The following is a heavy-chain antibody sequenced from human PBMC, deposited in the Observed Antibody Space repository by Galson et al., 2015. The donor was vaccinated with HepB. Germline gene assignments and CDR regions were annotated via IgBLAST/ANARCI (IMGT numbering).Heavy chain of an antibody. V-gene: IGHV3-15*01. Sequence: SLRLSCAASGFTFSNAWMSWVRQAPGKGLEWVGRIKSKTDGGTTDYAAPVKGRFTISRDDSKNTLYLQMNSLKTEDTAVYYCTTGLGSNYYYYYGMDVWGQGTTVTVSS. D-gene: IGHD1-26*01. CDR3: TTGLGSNYYYYYGMDV. CDR1: GFTFSNAW. J-gene: IGHJ6*02. CDR2: IKSKTDGGTT.